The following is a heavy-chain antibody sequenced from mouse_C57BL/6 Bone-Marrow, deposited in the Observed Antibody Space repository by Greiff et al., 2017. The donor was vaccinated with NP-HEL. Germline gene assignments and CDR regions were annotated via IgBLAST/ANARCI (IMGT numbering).Heavy chain of an antibody. V-gene: IGHV1-15*01. J-gene: IGHJ3*01. CDR2: IDPETGGT. CDR3: TREGLRVFAY. D-gene: IGHD2-4*01. CDR1: GYTFTDYE. Sequence: QVQLQQSGAELVRPGASVTLSCKASGYTFTDYEMHWVKQTPVHGLEWIGAIDPETGGTAYNQKFKGKAILTADKSSSTAYMELRSLTSEDSAVYYCTREGLRVFAYWGQGTLVTVSA.